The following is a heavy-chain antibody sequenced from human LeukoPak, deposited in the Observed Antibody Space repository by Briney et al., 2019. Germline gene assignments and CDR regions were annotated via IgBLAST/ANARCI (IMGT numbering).Heavy chain of an antibody. CDR1: GYSFTSYW. J-gene: IGHJ4*02. Sequence: GESLKISCKGSGYSFTSYWIGWVRQMPGKGQEWMWIIYPGDSDTRYSPSFQGQVTTSADKSISTAYLQWSSLKASDTAMYYCARQADCSSTSCYDYWGQGTLVTVSS. V-gene: IGHV5-51*01. CDR3: ARQADCSSTSCYDY. CDR2: IYPGDSDT. D-gene: IGHD2-2*01.